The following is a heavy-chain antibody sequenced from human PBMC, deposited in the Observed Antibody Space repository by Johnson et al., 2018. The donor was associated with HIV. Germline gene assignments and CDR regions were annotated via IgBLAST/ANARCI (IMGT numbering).Heavy chain of an antibody. J-gene: IGHJ3*02. CDR1: GFTFSSYA. D-gene: IGHD6-13*01. CDR3: ARDGTSRGGAFDI. V-gene: IGHV3-30*04. CDR2: ISYDGSNK. Sequence: HVHLVDSGGGVVQPGRSLRLSCAASGFTFSSYAMHWVRQAPGKGLEWVAVISYDGSNKYYADSVKGRFTISRDNSKNSLYLQLNSLRAEDTAVYYCARDGTSRGGAFDIWGKGTMVTVSS.